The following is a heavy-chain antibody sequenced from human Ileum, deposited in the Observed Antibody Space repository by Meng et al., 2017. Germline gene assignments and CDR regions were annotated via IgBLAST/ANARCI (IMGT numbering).Heavy chain of an antibody. V-gene: IGHV4-61*01. CDR1: GASVTTSHYQ. CDR3: ARDHWGSLDY. J-gene: IGHJ4*02. CDR2: AST. D-gene: IGHD7-27*01. Sequence: VQPQAPGPGLVMSSATLSLTSTVAGASVTTSHYQWGWIRQPPGKGLEWIGYASTNYNPSLKSRLTISLDTSKNQVSLKLTSVTAADTAVYYCARDHWGSLDYWGQGILVTVSS.